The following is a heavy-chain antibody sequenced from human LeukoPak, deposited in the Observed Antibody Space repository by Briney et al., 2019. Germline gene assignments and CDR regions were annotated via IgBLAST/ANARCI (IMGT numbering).Heavy chain of an antibody. Sequence: GGSLRLSCAASGFTFSSYGMHWVRQAPGKGLEWVAVISYDGSNKYYADSVKGRFTISRDNSKNTLYLQMNSLRAEDTAVYYCAKDRGGSYYRYYFDYWGQGTLVTVSS. CDR2: ISYDGSNK. J-gene: IGHJ4*02. D-gene: IGHD1-26*01. V-gene: IGHV3-30*18. CDR1: GFTFSSYG. CDR3: AKDRGGSYYRYYFDY.